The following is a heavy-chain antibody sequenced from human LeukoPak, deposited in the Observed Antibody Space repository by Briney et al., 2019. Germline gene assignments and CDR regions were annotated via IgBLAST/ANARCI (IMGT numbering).Heavy chain of an antibody. D-gene: IGHD3-10*01. J-gene: IGHJ6*02. CDR2: ISAYNGNT. V-gene: IGHV1-18*01. Sequence: ASVKVSCKASGYTFTSYGISWVRQAPGQGLEWMGWISAYNGNTNYAQKLQGRVTMTTDTSTSPAYMELRSLRSDDTAVYYCARARALMVRGVTYDDYYGMDAWGQGTTVTVSS. CDR1: GYTFTSYG. CDR3: ARARALMVRGVTYDDYYGMDA.